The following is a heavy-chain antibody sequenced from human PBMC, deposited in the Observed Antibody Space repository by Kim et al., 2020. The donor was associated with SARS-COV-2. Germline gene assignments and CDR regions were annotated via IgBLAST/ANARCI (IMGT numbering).Heavy chain of an antibody. CDR3: AAPSDSSSWYDGRAFDI. Sequence: GGSLRLSCAASGFTFSSYSMNWVRQAPGKGLEWVSSISSSSSYIYYADSVKGRFTISRDNAKNSLYLQMNSLRAEDTAVYYCAAPSDSSSWYDGRAFDIWGQGTMVTVSS. D-gene: IGHD6-13*01. V-gene: IGHV3-21*01. CDR2: ISSSSSYI. CDR1: GFTFSSYS. J-gene: IGHJ3*02.